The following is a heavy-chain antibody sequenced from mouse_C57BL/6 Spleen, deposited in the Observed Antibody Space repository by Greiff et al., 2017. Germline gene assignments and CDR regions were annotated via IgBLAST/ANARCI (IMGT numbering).Heavy chain of an antibody. CDR2: ISNLASSI. V-gene: IGHV5-15*01. D-gene: IGHD2-4*01. Sequence: EVMLVESGGGLVQPGGSLKLSCAASGFTFSDYGMAWVRQVPRKGPEWVAFISNLASSIYYADAVTGRFTISRENAKNTLYLEMSSLRSEDTAMYYCARHDYDRNYFDYWGQGTTLTVSS. J-gene: IGHJ2*01. CDR3: ARHDYDRNYFDY. CDR1: GFTFSDYG.